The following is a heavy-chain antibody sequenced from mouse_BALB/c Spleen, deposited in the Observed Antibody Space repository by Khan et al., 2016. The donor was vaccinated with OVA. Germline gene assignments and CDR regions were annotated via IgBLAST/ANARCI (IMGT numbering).Heavy chain of an antibody. CDR3: ERDFYDGNYEAMDY. V-gene: IGHV1-9*01. D-gene: IGHD2-1*01. CDR2: ILPGSGST. J-gene: IGHJ4*01. Sequence: VQLQESGAELMKPGASVKISCKATGYTFSSYWIEWVKQRPGHGLEWIGEILPGSGSTNYNEKFKGKATFTADTSSNTAYMQLSSLTSEDSAVYYCERDFYDGNYEAMDYWGQGTSVTVSS. CDR1: GYTFSSYW.